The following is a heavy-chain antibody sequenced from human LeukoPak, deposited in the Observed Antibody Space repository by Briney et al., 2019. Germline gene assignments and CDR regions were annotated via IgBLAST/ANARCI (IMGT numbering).Heavy chain of an antibody. Sequence: ASVKVSCKAAGGILSSYGINWVRQAPGQGLEWMGRIIPIFNIVNYAQNFQGRVTITADKSTSTVYMDLSSLRSEDTAVYYCARCPAMDYYFDEWGQGTLVTVSS. CDR1: GGILSSYG. V-gene: IGHV1-69*04. D-gene: IGHD5-18*01. CDR2: IIPIFNIV. CDR3: ARCPAMDYYFDE. J-gene: IGHJ4*02.